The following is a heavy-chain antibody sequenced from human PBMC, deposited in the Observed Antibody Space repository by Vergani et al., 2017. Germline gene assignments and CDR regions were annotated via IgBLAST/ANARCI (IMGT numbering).Heavy chain of an antibody. CDR2: ISYDGSNK. D-gene: IGHD5-12*01. V-gene: IGHV3-30*18. J-gene: IGHJ3*02. Sequence: QVQLVESGGGVVQPGRSLRLSCAASGCTFSSYGMHWVRQAPGKGLEWVAGISYDGSNKYYADSVKGRFTLYRDNSKNTLLLQMNSLRAEDTAVYYCAKDWLCGYHDAFDIWGQGTMVTVSS. CDR1: GCTFSSYG. CDR3: AKDWLCGYHDAFDI.